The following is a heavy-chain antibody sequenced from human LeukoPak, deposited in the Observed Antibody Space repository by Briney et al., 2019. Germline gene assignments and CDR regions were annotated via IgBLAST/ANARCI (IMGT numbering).Heavy chain of an antibody. D-gene: IGHD1-14*01. CDR1: GGSFNVYY. CDR3: ARRGISGLGY. Sequence: SETLSLTCAVYGGSFNVYYGSCIRQPPGKGMEWLGEINHSGSTNYNTSLKSRVTISVATSKNQFSLKLSSVTAADTAVYYCARRGISGLGYWGQGTLVTVSS. CDR2: INHSGST. J-gene: IGHJ4*02. V-gene: IGHV4-34*01.